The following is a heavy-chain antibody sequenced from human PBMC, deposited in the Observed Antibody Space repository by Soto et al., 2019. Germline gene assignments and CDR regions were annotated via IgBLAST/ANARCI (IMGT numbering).Heavy chain of an antibody. V-gene: IGHV1-24*01. CDR1: GYTLTELS. Sequence: GASVKVSCKVSGYTLTELSMHWVRQAPGKGLEWMGGFDPEDGETIYAQKFQGRVTMTEDTSTDTAYMELSSLRSEDTAVYYCATDGFWSGNNNRYYFDYWGQGTLVTVSS. D-gene: IGHD3-3*01. CDR2: FDPEDGET. J-gene: IGHJ4*02. CDR3: ATDGFWSGNNNRYYFDY.